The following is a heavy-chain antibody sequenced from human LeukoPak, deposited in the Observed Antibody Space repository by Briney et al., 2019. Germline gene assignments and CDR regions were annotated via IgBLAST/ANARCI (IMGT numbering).Heavy chain of an antibody. D-gene: IGHD6-6*01. V-gene: IGHV3-7*03. Sequence: GGSLRLSCAVSGFTFSGFWMSWSRQAPGKGLEWVASINSDGSEGYYADVVKGRFTISRDNAKNSLYLQINNLRAEDTAVYYCARSSYSSSSSVWGQGTMVTVSS. CDR2: INSDGSEG. CDR3: ARSSYSSSSSV. J-gene: IGHJ3*01. CDR1: GFTFSGFW.